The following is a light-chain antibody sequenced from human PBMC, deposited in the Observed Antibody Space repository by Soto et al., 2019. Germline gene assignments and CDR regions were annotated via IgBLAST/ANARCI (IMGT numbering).Light chain of an antibody. CDR3: QQYNNWPPIT. Sequence: EIVITQSPATLSVSPGGRATLSCRASQSISATLAWYQQKPGQAPRLLIYGASRRAIGIPDRFSGSGSGTDFTLTISRLEPEDFAVYYCQQYNNWPPITFGQGTRLEI. V-gene: IGKV3D-15*01. CDR1: QSISAT. J-gene: IGKJ5*01. CDR2: GAS.